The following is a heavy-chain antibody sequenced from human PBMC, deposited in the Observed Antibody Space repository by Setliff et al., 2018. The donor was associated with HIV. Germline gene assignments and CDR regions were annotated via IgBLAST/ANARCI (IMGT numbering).Heavy chain of an antibody. Sequence: ASVKVSCKASGYTFIGHYIHWVRQAPGQGLEWMGWINPNSGDTKYAQKFQDRVSLTRDTSLSTAYMELSSLTSDDTAIYYCARDMFEIWERSLAKGDEFDPWGRGSLVTVSS. D-gene: IGHD3-10*02. CDR3: ARDMFEIWERSLAKGDEFDP. V-gene: IGHV1-2*02. CDR1: GYTFIGHY. CDR2: INPNSGDT. J-gene: IGHJ5*02.